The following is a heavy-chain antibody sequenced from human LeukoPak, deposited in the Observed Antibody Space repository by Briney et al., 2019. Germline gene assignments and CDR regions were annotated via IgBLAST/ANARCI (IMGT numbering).Heavy chain of an antibody. J-gene: IGHJ5*02. CDR2: ISSDGSID. Sequence: GGSLRLSCAASGFSFSSYGMHWVRQAPGKGPEWVAVISSDGSIDYYADSVRGRFTVSRDNSKNTLYLQVNSLRVEDTAVYYCTREGMGTTFSAWFDPWGQGTLVTVPS. CDR1: GFSFSSYG. V-gene: IGHV3-30*03. CDR3: TREGMGTTFSAWFDP. D-gene: IGHD1-7*01.